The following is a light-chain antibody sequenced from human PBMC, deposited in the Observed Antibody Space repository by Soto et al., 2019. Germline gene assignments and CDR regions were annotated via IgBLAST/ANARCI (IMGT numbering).Light chain of an antibody. CDR2: KVS. J-gene: IGLJ3*02. CDR1: SSDVGDDGF. CDR3: SSYTQRYIWV. V-gene: IGLV2-14*01. Sequence: QSVLTQPASVSGSPGQSITISCTGTSSDVGDDGFVSWYQQYPGKAPKLMIYKVSNRPSGVSNRFSGSRSANPASLTISGLQAEDAADYYCSSYTQRYIWVFGGGTKLTVL.